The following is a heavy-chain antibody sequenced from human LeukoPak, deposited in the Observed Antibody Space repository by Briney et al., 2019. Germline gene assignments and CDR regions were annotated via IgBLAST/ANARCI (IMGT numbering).Heavy chain of an antibody. D-gene: IGHD3-22*01. CDR3: ARVKSYYYDTSDKDAFDI. CDR2: INAGNGNT. V-gene: IGHV1-3*03. Sequence: ASVKVSCKASGYTFTSYAMHWVRQAPGQRLEWMGWINAGNGNTKYSQEFQGRVTMTRDTSTSTVYMELSSLRSEDTAVYYCARVKSYYYDTSDKDAFDIWGQGTMVTVSS. J-gene: IGHJ3*02. CDR1: GYTFTSYA.